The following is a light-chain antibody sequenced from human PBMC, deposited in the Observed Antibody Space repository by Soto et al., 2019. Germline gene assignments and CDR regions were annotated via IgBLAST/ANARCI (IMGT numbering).Light chain of an antibody. J-gene: IGLJ2*01. CDR1: SSNIGSNY. CDR2: SNN. V-gene: IGLV1-47*02. CDR3: AAWDDSLSGV. Sequence: QAVVTQPPSASGTPGQRVTISCSGSSSNIGSNYVYWYQQLPGTAPKLLIYSNNQRPSGVPDRFSGSKSGTSASLAISGLRSEDEADYHCAAWDDSLSGVFGGGTKLTVL.